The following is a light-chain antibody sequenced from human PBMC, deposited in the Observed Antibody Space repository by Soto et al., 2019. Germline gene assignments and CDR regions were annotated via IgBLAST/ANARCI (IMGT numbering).Light chain of an antibody. Sequence: EIVMTQSPDTLSVSPGETVTLSCTASQTISRNLAWYQQKTGQAPRLLIYGASTRATGVPDRFSGSGSGTEFTLTISSLQSEDFAVYHCQQYNKWPPWTFGQGTKVDI. CDR3: QQYNKWPPWT. CDR1: QTISRN. J-gene: IGKJ1*01. V-gene: IGKV3-15*01. CDR2: GAS.